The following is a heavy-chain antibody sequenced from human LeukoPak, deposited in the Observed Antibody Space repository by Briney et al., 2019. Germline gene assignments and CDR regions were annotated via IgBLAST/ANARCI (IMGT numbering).Heavy chain of an antibody. CDR3: ASYYGDYGYYFDY. CDR1: GSTFSSYS. Sequence: GGSLRLSCAASGSTFSSYSMNWVRQAPGKGLECVSSISSSSSYIYYADSVKGRFTISRDNAKNSLYLQMNSLRAEDTAVYYCASYYGDYGYYFDYWGQGTLVTVSS. D-gene: IGHD4-17*01. CDR2: ISSSSSYI. J-gene: IGHJ4*02. V-gene: IGHV3-21*01.